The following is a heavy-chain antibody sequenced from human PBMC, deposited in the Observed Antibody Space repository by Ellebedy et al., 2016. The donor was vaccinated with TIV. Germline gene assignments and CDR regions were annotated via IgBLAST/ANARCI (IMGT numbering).Heavy chain of an antibody. Sequence: SETLSLXXTVSGGSISSSSYYWGWIRQPPGKGLEWIGSIYYSGSTYYNPSLKSRVTISVDTSKNQFSLKLSSVTAADTAVYYCARAQVKRGVDTARVEDYYYGMDVWGQGTTVTVSS. CDR1: GGSISSSSYY. J-gene: IGHJ6*02. D-gene: IGHD5-18*01. CDR3: ARAQVKRGVDTARVEDYYYGMDV. V-gene: IGHV4-39*07. CDR2: IYYSGST.